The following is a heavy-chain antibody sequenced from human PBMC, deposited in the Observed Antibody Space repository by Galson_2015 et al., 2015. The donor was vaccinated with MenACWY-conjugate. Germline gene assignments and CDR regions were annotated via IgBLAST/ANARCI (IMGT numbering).Heavy chain of an antibody. D-gene: IGHD3-22*01. CDR3: AKGPRCDSSGSDSDYFDY. V-gene: IGHV3-23*01. J-gene: IGHJ4*02. CDR1: GFILNRFA. Sequence: SLRLSCAASGFILNRFAMTWIRQAPGKGLEWVSAASGSGGVKYHADSVKGRFTISRDNSKNTLYLQMTSLKAEDTAIYYCAKGPRCDSSGSDSDYFDYWGQGTLVTVSS. CDR2: ASGSGGVK.